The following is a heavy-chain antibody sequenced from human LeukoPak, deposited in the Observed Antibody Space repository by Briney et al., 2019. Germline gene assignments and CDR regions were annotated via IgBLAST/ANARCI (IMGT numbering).Heavy chain of an antibody. D-gene: IGHD3-10*01. Sequence: SETLSLTCTVSGGSISSAGDYWSWVRQPPGKGLEWIGYNYYSGNTYYNPSLKSRVTISVDTSKNQVSLKLNSLTAADTAVYYCARVEGSGSPDGWYFDLWGRGTLATVSS. J-gene: IGHJ2*01. CDR1: GGSISSAGDY. V-gene: IGHV4-30-4*01. CDR3: ARVEGSGSPDGWYFDL. CDR2: NYYSGNT.